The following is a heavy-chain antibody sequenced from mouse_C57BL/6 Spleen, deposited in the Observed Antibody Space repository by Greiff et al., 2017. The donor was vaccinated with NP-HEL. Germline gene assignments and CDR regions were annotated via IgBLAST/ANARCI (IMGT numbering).Heavy chain of an antibody. D-gene: IGHD1-1*01. CDR1: GYAFSSSW. J-gene: IGHJ4*01. CDR2: IYPGDGDT. V-gene: IGHV1-82*01. CDR3: ASYYYGSSYEDYAMDY. Sequence: VKLVESGPELVKPGASVKISCKASGYAFSSSWMNWVKQRPGKGLEWIGRIYPGDGDTNYNGKFKGKATLTADKSSSTAYMQLSSLTSEDSAVYFCASYYYGSSYEDYAMDYWGQGTSVTVSS.